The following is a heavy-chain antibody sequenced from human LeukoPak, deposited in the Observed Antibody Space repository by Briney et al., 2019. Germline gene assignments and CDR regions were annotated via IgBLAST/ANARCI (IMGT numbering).Heavy chain of an antibody. J-gene: IGHJ4*02. D-gene: IGHD6-19*01. Sequence: GSLRLSCAASGFTFSIYSMNWVRQAPGKGLEWIGEINHSGSTNYNPSLKSRVTISVDTSKNQFSLKLSSVTAADTAVYYCARHVGGWYLRYFDYWGQGTLVTVSS. CDR3: ARHVGGWYLRYFDY. V-gene: IGHV4-34*01. CDR1: GFTFSIYS. CDR2: INHSGST.